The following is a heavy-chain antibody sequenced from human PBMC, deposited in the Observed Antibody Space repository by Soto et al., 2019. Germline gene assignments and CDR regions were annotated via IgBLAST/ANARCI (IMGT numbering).Heavy chain of an antibody. D-gene: IGHD6-13*01. CDR3: ARGSSSWSRGNWFDP. CDR1: GGSISSYY. J-gene: IGHJ5*02. V-gene: IGHV4-59*06. CDR2: IYYSGST. Sequence: SETLSLTCTVSGGSISSYYCSWIRQHPGKGLEWIGYIYYSGSTYYNPSLKSRVTTSVDTSKNQFSLKLSSVTAADTAVYYCARGSSSWSRGNWFDPWGQGTLVTVSS.